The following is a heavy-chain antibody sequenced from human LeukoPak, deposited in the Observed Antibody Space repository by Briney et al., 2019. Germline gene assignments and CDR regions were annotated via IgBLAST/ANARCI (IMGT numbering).Heavy chain of an antibody. CDR2: IRYDGSNK. D-gene: IGHD3-3*01. Sequence: GGSLRLSCAASGFTFSSYGMHWVRQAPGKGLEWVAFIRYDGSNKYYADSVKGRFTISRDNSKNTLYLQMNSLRAEDTAVYYCAKGVNARITIFGVDPWGQGTLVTVSS. J-gene: IGHJ5*02. CDR3: AKGVNARITIFGVDP. CDR1: GFTFSSYG. V-gene: IGHV3-30*02.